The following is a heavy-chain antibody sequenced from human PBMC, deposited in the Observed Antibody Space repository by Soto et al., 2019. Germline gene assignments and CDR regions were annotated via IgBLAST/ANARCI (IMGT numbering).Heavy chain of an antibody. CDR2: IYTKERT. D-gene: IGHD3-16*01. Sequence: LSLTCTVSGGSITNYYWSWIRQPAGKGLEWIGRIYTKERTNYNLSFRNRVTMSVDTSKNQFSLKLGAVTAADTAVYYCARDDYKDGGNNWFDPWGQGTLVTVSS. CDR3: ARDDYKDGGNNWFDP. J-gene: IGHJ5*02. CDR1: GGSITNYY. V-gene: IGHV4-4*07.